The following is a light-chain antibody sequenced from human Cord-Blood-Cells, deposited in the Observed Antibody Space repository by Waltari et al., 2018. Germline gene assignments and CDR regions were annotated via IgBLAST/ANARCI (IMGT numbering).Light chain of an antibody. CDR3: QAWDSSTVV. CDR1: KLGDKY. Sequence: SYELTQPPSVSVSPGQTASITCSGVKLGDKYACWYQQKPGQSPVLVIYQDSKRPSGIPERFSGSNSGNTATLTIGGTQAMDEADYYCQAWDSSTVVFGGGTKLTVL. CDR2: QDS. V-gene: IGLV3-1*01. J-gene: IGLJ2*01.